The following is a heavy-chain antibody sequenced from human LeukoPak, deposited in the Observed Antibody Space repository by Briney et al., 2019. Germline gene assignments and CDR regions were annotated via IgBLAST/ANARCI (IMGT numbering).Heavy chain of an antibody. CDR3: ARDGEYYDSRGSYFDS. J-gene: IGHJ4*02. CDR1: GYTFTSFY. CDR2: INPSSGST. Sequence: ASVTVSCTASGYTFTSFYMRWVRQAPGQGLEWMGIINPSSGSTSNAQKFQGRVTMTRDTSTSTVYMELSSLRSEDTAVYYCARDGEYYDSRGSYFDSWGQGTLVTVSS. V-gene: IGHV1-46*01. D-gene: IGHD3-22*01.